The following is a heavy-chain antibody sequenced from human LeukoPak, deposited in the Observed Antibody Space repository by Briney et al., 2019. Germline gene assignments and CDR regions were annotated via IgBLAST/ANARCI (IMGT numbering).Heavy chain of an antibody. CDR2: ISYDGSNK. J-gene: IGHJ4*02. CDR1: GFTFSSYA. Sequence: QPGGSLRLSCAASGFTFSSYAMHWVRQAPGKGLEWVAVISYDGSNKYYADSVKGRFTISRDNSKNTLYLQMNSLRAEDTAVYYCARDSCSGGSCYSHFDYWGQGTLVTVSS. CDR3: ARDSCSGGSCYSHFDY. D-gene: IGHD2-15*01. V-gene: IGHV3-30-3*01.